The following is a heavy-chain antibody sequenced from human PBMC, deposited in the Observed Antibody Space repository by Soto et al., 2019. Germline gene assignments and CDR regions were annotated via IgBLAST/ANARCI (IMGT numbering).Heavy chain of an antibody. CDR2: IIPSTGIP. J-gene: IGHJ4*02. CDR3: ASSYGTSWYGDY. D-gene: IGHD6-13*01. Sequence: SVKVSCKASGGSFNNYAVTWVRQAAGQGLEWMGGIIPSTGIPNYAQRLQGRITITADESTGTVSMELRSLRSDDTALYYCASSYGTSWYGDYWGQGTLVTVSS. CDR1: GGSFNNYA. V-gene: IGHV1-69*10.